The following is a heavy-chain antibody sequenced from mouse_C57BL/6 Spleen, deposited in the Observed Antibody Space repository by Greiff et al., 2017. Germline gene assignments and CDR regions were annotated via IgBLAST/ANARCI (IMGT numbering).Heavy chain of an antibody. D-gene: IGHD2-1*01. V-gene: IGHV14-3*01. Sequence: VHVKQSVAELVRPGASVKLSCTASGFNIKNTYMHWVKQRPEQGLEWIGRIDPANGNTKYAPKFQGKAPITADTSSNTAYLQLSSLTSEDTAIYYCASYYGKGYAMDYWGQGTSVTVSS. CDR2: IDPANGNT. CDR1: GFNIKNTY. CDR3: ASYYGKGYAMDY. J-gene: IGHJ4*01.